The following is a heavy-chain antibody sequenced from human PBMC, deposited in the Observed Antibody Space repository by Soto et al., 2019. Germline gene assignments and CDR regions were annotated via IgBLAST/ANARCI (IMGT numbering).Heavy chain of an antibody. CDR2: IGSRGDST. D-gene: IGHD6-19*01. V-gene: IGHV3-23*01. CDR1: GFTFSSFA. CDR3: AKDLIYGYNSGRPFDS. Sequence: EVHLLESGGGLVQPGGSLSLSCAASGFTFSSFAMSWFRQAPGKGLEWVSAIGSRGDSTYYADSVKGRFTISRDHSKNTLYLQMNSLRAEDTAVYYCAKDLIYGYNSGRPFDSWGQGTLVTVSS. J-gene: IGHJ4*02.